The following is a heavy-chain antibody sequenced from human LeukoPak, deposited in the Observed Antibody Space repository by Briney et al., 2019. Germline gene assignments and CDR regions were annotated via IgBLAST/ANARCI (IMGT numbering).Heavy chain of an antibody. CDR1: GYTFTSYD. Sequence: ASVKVSCKASGYTFTSYDINWVRQATGQGLEWMGWMNPNSGNTGYAQKFQGRVTITRNTSISTAYMELRSLRSDDTAVYYCASSTYCSSTSCYSPFDPWGQGTLVTVSS. V-gene: IGHV1-8*03. J-gene: IGHJ5*02. CDR2: MNPNSGNT. D-gene: IGHD2-2*01. CDR3: ASSTYCSSTSCYSPFDP.